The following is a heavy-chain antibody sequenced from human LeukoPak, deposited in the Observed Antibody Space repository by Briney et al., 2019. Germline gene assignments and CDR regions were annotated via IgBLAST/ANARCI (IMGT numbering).Heavy chain of an antibody. CDR2: INHSERT. J-gene: IGHJ4*02. Sequence: SETLSLTXAVYGGSFSGYYWSWIRQPPGKGLEWIGEINHSERTNYNPSLKSRVTISVDTSKNQFSLKLSSVTAADTAVYYCAARGIAAAPGNYWGQGTLVTVSS. CDR1: GGSFSGYY. D-gene: IGHD6-13*01. CDR3: AARGIAAAPGNY. V-gene: IGHV4-34*01.